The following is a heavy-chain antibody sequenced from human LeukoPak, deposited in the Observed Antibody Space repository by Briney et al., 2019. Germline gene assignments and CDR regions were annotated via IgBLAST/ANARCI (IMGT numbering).Heavy chain of an antibody. V-gene: IGHV3-20*01. J-gene: IGHJ6*03. Sequence: GGSLRLSCAASGFTFDDYGMSWVRQALGKGLEWVSGINWNGGSTGYADSVKGRFTISRDNAKNSLYLQMNSLRAEDTALYHCARDTGYCSSTSCYDYYYMDVWGKGTTVTVSS. CDR2: INWNGGST. D-gene: IGHD2-2*01. CDR1: GFTFDDYG. CDR3: ARDTGYCSSTSCYDYYYMDV.